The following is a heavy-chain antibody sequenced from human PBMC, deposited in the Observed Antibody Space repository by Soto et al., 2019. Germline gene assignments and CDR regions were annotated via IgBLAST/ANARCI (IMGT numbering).Heavy chain of an antibody. CDR2: IYYSGST. Sequence: HLQLQESGPGLVKPLETLSLTCTVSGGSISWSSNYYWGWIRQLPGKVLEWIGSIYYSGSTYYHPSLKRRVTISVDTSKNQLSLNLSSVTAADTDVYYCERHGENGDHEYWGQGILVTVSS. V-gene: IGHV4-39*01. CDR1: GGSISWSSNYY. CDR3: ERHGENGDHEY. D-gene: IGHD4-17*01. J-gene: IGHJ4*02.